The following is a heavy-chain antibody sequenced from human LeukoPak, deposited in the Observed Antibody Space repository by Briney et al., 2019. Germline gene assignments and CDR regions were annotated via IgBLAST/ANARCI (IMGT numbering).Heavy chain of an antibody. J-gene: IGHJ5*02. V-gene: IGHV4-34*01. Sequence: SETLSLTCAVYGGSFSGYYWSWIRQPPGKGLEWIGEINHSGSTNYNPSLKSRVTISVDTSKNQFSLKLSPVTAADTAVYYCARGFSRQWLVQGWFDPWGQGTLVTVSS. CDR1: GGSFSGYY. CDR2: INHSGST. CDR3: ARGFSRQWLVQGWFDP. D-gene: IGHD6-19*01.